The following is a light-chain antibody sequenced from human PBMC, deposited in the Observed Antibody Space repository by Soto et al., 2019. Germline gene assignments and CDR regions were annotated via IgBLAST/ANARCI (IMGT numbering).Light chain of an antibody. CDR1: QNINNY. CDR2: GAS. Sequence: DIELTQSPPSLAASVGDRVTITCRASQNINNYLIWYQQKPGKAPQLLIYGASNLQSGVPSRFSGSASGTDFTLTIGSLQPEDFATYYCQESYSVPGTFGQGTKVEI. J-gene: IGKJ1*01. V-gene: IGKV1-39*01. CDR3: QESYSVPGT.